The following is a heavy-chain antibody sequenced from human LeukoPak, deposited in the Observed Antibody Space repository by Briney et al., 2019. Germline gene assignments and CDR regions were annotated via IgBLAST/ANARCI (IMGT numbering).Heavy chain of an antibody. CDR3: ARGRDYCSSTSCYNYYYYMDV. CDR1: GGTFSSYA. V-gene: IGHV1-69*01. J-gene: IGHJ6*03. CDR2: IIPIFGTA. Sequence: GASVKVSCKASGGTFSSYAISWVRQAPGQGLEWMGGIIPIFGTANYAQKFQGRVTITADESTSTAYMELSSLRSEDTAVYYCARGRDYCSSTSCYNYYYYMDVWGKGTTVTVSS. D-gene: IGHD2-2*02.